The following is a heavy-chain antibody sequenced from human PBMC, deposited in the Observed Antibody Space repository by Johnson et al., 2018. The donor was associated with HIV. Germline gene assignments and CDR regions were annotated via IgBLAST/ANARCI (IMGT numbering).Heavy chain of an antibody. J-gene: IGHJ3*02. D-gene: IGHD3-22*01. CDR3: ARGGYYYDSTGAFDI. CDR1: GFTFSSYA. Sequence: VQLVESGGGLVQPGGSLRLSCAASGFTFSSYAMHWVRQAPGKGLEYVSAISSNGGSTYYANSVKGRFTISRDNSKNTLYLQMNSLRAEDTAVYYCARGGYYYDSTGAFDIWGQGTMVTVSS. CDR2: ISSNGGST. V-gene: IGHV3-64*01.